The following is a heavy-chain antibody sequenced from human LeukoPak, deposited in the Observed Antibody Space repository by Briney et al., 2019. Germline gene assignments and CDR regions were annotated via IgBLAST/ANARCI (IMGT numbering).Heavy chain of an antibody. CDR2: ISGGGGST. J-gene: IGHJ4*02. V-gene: IGHV3-23*01. CDR1: GITFTSYS. CDR3: AKGGKWDVTPFDY. D-gene: IGHD1-26*01. Sequence: GGSLRLSCAASGITFTSYSMNWVRQAPGKGLEWVSTISGGGGSTYYADSVKGRFTISRDNSKNTLYLQVNSLRAEDTAVYYCAKGGKWDVTPFDYWGQGTLVTVSS.